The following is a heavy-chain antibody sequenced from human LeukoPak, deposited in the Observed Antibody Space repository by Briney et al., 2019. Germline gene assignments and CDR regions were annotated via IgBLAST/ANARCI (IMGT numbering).Heavy chain of an antibody. Sequence: SETLSLTCTVSGGSISSYYWSWIRQPPGKGLEWIGYIYYSGSTNYNPSLKSRVTISVDTSKNQFSLKLSSVTAADTAVYYCARVTGGWFDPWGQGTLVTVSS. CDR3: ARVTGGWFDP. CDR1: GGSISSYY. J-gene: IGHJ5*02. V-gene: IGHV4-59*01. D-gene: IGHD3-10*01. CDR2: IYYSGST.